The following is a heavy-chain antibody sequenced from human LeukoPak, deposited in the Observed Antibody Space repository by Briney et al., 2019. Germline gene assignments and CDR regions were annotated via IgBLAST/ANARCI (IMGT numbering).Heavy chain of an antibody. CDR2: FVPEAGET. V-gene: IGHV1-24*01. J-gene: IGHJ4*02. CDR3: ATQRADIGSGWYVGGY. D-gene: IGHD6-19*01. CDR1: GYTLTELS. Sequence: ASVKVSCKVSGYTLTELSMHWVRPAPRNSLVCSAAFVPEAGETIYAQKFQGRVTMTEDTSTDTAYMELSSLRSEDTAVYYCATQRADIGSGWYVGGYWGQGTLVTVSS.